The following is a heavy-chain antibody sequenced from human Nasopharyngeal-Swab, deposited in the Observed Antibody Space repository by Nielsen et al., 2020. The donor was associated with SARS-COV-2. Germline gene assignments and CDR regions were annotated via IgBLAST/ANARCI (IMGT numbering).Heavy chain of an antibody. CDR1: GFTFDDYA. D-gene: IGHD5-24*01. CDR3: AKEMGDGYPNRYYYYYGMDV. V-gene: IGHV3-9*01. J-gene: IGHJ6*02. Sequence: GGSLRLSCAASGFTFDDYAMHWVRQAPGKGLEWVSGISWNSGSIGYADSVKGRFTISRDNAKNSLYLQMNSLRAEDTALYYCAKEMGDGYPNRYYYYYGMDVWGQGTTVTVSS. CDR2: ISWNSGSI.